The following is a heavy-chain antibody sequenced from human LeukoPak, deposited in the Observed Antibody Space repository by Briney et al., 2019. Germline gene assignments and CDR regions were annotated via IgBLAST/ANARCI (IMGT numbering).Heavy chain of an antibody. CDR1: GFTFSSYA. J-gene: IGHJ4*02. CDR2: ISYDGSNK. D-gene: IGHD3-9*01. V-gene: IGHV3-30*04. CDR3: ARDQGVGYFDWLLNPIDY. Sequence: GGSLRLSCAASGFTFSSYAMHWVRQAPGKGLEWVAVISYDGSNKYYADSVKGRFTISRDNSKNTLYLQMNSLRAEDTAVYYCARDQGVGYFDWLLNPIDYWGQGTLVIVSS.